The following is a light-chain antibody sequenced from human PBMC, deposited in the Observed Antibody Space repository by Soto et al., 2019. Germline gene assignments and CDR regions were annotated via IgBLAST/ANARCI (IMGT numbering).Light chain of an antibody. CDR3: QQHNSFSIT. CDR2: GAS. V-gene: IGKV3-15*01. J-gene: IGKJ5*01. CDR1: QSVSSN. Sequence: EIVMTQSPATLSVSPGDRATLSCRASQSVSSNLAWYQQRPGQAPRLLIYGASTRATGIPARFSGSGSGTEFTLTISSLQADDFATYYCQQHNSFSITFGQGTRLE.